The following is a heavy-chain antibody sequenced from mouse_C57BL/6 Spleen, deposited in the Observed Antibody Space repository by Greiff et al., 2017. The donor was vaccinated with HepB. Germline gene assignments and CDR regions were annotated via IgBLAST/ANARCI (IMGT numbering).Heavy chain of an antibody. J-gene: IGHJ1*03. V-gene: IGHV1-82*01. CDR2: IYPGDGDT. CDR3: AREGLLRPHWYFDV. CDR1: GYAFSSSW. D-gene: IGHD1-2*01. Sequence: QVQLQQSGPELVKPGASVKISCKASGYAFSSSWMNWVKQRPGKGLEWIGRIYPGDGDTNYNGKFKGKATLTADKSSSTAYMQLSSLTSEDSAVYFCAREGLLRPHWYFDVWGTGTTVTVSS.